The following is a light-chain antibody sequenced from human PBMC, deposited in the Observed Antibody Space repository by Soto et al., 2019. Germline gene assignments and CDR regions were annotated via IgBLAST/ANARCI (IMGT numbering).Light chain of an antibody. CDR2: DVI. V-gene: IGLV2-14*01. CDR1: SSDVGRYNY. J-gene: IGLJ3*02. Sequence: QSALTQPASVSGSPGQSITISCTGTSSDVGRYNYVSWYQQFPGKVPKLMIYDVINRPSGVSNRFSGSKSGNTASLTISGLQAEDEADYYCASYTNNDTRVFGGGTKLTVL. CDR3: ASYTNNDTRV.